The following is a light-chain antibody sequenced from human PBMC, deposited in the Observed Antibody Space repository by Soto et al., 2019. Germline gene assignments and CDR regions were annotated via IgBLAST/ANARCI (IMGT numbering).Light chain of an antibody. CDR1: RSDVGGYNY. CDR2: EVS. Sequence: QSALTQPASVSGSPGQSITISCTGTRSDVGGYNYVSWYQQDPGKAPKIMIYEVSNRPSGVSNRFSGSKSGNTASLTISGLQAEDEADYYCSSYTSSSTVVFGGGTKLTVL. CDR3: SSYTSSSTVV. J-gene: IGLJ2*01. V-gene: IGLV2-14*01.